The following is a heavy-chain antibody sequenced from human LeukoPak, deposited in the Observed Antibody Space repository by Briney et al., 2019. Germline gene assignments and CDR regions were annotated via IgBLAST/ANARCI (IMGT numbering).Heavy chain of an antibody. CDR2: ISSNGGST. D-gene: IGHD3-22*01. Sequence: GGSLRLSCSASGITFSGYAMHWVRQAPGKGLEYVSAISSNGGSTYYADSVKGRFTISRDNSKNTLYLQISSLRTEDTAVYYCVKGGKGISDSSGYYLFDYWGQGTLVTVSS. J-gene: IGHJ4*02. CDR3: VKGGKGISDSSGYYLFDY. CDR1: GITFSGYA. V-gene: IGHV3-64D*09.